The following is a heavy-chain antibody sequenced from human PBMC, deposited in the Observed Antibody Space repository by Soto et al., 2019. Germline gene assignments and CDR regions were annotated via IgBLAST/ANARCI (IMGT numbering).Heavy chain of an antibody. V-gene: IGHV4-30-4*01. J-gene: IGHJ6*02. D-gene: IGHD1-26*01. Sequence: TSETLSLTCTVSGGSTSSDNYWSWIRQPPGKGLEWIGHIYYSGNTDYNPSLKSRLAISIDTSKNQFSLKLSSVTAADTAVYFCAREGGESSDGLYYFDSWGQGSLVTVSYYQTLDVWGQGTTVTVSS. CDR2: IYYSGNT. CDR3: AREGGESSDGLYYFDSWGQGSLVTVSYYQTLDV. CDR1: GGSTSSDNY.